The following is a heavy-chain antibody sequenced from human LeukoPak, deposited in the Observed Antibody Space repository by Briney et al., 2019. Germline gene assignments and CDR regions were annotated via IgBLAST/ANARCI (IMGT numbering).Heavy chain of an antibody. Sequence: GGSLRLSCAASGFTVSSNYMSWVRQAPGKGLEWVSVIYSGGSTYYADSVKGRFTISRDNSKNTLYLQMNSLRAEDTAVYYCTRGLVGPATHCFDYWGQGTLVTVSS. CDR2: IYSGGST. J-gene: IGHJ4*02. D-gene: IGHD2-8*02. V-gene: IGHV3-66*01. CDR1: GFTVSSNY. CDR3: TRGLVGPATHCFDY.